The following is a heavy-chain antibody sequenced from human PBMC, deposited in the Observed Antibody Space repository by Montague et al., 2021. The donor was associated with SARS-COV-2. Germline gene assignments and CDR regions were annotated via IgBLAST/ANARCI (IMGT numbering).Heavy chain of an antibody. CDR3: ARVSLAAVATTSDS. J-gene: IGHJ4*02. D-gene: IGHD5-12*01. Sequence: SETLSLTCAVYGGSFSNYYWSWIRQPPGKGLEWIGYIYYSGSTNYNPSLKSRITISLDTSKNQFSLKLTSVTAADTAVYYCARVSLAAVATTSDSWGQGTLVTVSS. V-gene: IGHV4-59*01. CDR1: GGSFSNYY. CDR2: IYYSGST.